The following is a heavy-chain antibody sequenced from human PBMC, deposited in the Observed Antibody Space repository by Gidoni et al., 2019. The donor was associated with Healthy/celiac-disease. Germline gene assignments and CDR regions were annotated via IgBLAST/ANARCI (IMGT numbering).Heavy chain of an antibody. V-gene: IGHV3-23*01. J-gene: IGHJ4*02. CDR1: GFTFRRYA. CDR3: AKDDSEYSSSAPAGDY. D-gene: IGHD6-6*01. Sequence: EVQLLESGGGLVQPGGYLRLSCAASGFTFRRYAMSWVRQAPGKGLEWVSAISGSGGSTYYADSVKGRFTISRDNSKNTLYLQMNSLRAEDTAVYYCAKDDSEYSSSAPAGDYWGQGTLVTVSS. CDR2: ISGSGGST.